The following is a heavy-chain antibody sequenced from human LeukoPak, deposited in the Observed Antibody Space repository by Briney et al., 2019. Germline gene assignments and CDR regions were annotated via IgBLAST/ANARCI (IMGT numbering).Heavy chain of an antibody. V-gene: IGHV3-23*01. D-gene: IGHD6-6*01. Sequence: PGGSLRLSCAASGFTFSSYAMSWVRQAPGKGLEWVSAISGSGGSTYYADSVKGRFTISRDNSKNTLYLQMNSLRAEDTAVYYCAKGPQLASTYYYYGMDVWGQGTTVTVSS. CDR3: AKGPQLASTYYYYGMDV. CDR1: GFTFSSYA. J-gene: IGHJ6*02. CDR2: ISGSGGST.